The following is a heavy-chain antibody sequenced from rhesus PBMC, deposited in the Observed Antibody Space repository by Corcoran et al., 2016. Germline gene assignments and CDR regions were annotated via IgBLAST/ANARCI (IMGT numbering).Heavy chain of an antibody. CDR1: GFSLSTSGMG. J-gene: IGHJ5-2*02. CDR3: ARGGGGSNPLGYYNSLDV. V-gene: IGHV2S1*01. CDR2: IYWDDDK. D-gene: IGHD2-2*01. Sequence: QVNLKESGPALVKPTQTLTLTCTFSGFSLSTSGMGVGWIRQPHGKALEWLASIYWDDDKNYSTSLKSRLSISKYTSKNQGVRTMTNRDPVDTATYYCARGGGGSNPLGYYNSLDVWGRGVLVTVSS.